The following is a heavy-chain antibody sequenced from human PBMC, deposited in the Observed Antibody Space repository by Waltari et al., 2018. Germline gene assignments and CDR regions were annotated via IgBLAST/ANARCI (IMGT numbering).Heavy chain of an antibody. Sequence: DVQLVEPGGGLARPGRSLRRSCAASGFTSSSYRMYWVRQVPGKGTMWVRHISADANRSNYAHSVRRPFTVARDKAKDTLYIQMNSRRVKKTCVYYCAIARWLEYWGQGP. CDR3: AIARWLEY. CDR2: ISADANRS. CDR1: GFTSSSYR. J-gene: IGHJ4*02. V-gene: IGHV3-74*01. D-gene: IGHD2-15*01.